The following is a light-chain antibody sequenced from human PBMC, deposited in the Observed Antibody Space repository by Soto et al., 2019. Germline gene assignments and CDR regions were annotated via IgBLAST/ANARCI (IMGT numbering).Light chain of an antibody. CDR3: QQYGSSSWT. CDR1: QSVSSSY. J-gene: IGKJ1*01. CDR2: GTS. Sequence: EGGLTQCPGTPSLYPGERATLSCRASQSVSSSYLAWYQQKPGQAPRLLIYGTSSRATGIPDRFSGSGSGTDFTLTISRLEPEDFAVYYCQQYGSSSWTFGQGTKVDI. V-gene: IGKV3-20*01.